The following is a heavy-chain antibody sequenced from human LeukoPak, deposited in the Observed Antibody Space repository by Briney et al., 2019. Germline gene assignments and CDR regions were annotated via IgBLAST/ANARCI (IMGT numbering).Heavy chain of an antibody. CDR2: IYYSGST. D-gene: IGHD3-10*01. J-gene: IGHJ5*02. V-gene: IGHV4-59*01. CDR3: ARSITMVRGVRRVWFDP. Sequence: SETLPLTCTGSGGSISSYYWSWIRQPPGKGLEWIGYIYYSGSTNYNPSLKSRVTISVDTSKNQFSLKLSSVTAADTAVYYCARSITMVRGVRRVWFDPWGQGTLVTVSS. CDR1: GGSISSYY.